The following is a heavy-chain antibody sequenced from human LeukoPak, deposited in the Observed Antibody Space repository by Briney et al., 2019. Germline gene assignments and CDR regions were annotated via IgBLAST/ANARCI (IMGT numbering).Heavy chain of an antibody. CDR1: GGSFSGYY. J-gene: IGHJ4*02. Sequence: SEALSLTCAVYGGSFSGYYWSWIRQPPGKGLEWIGEINHIGSTNYNPSLKSRVTISVDTSKNQFSLKLSSVTAADTAVYYCARVESNGSGSYIEYWGQGTLVTVSS. V-gene: IGHV4-34*01. CDR2: INHIGST. D-gene: IGHD3-10*01. CDR3: ARVESNGSGSYIEY.